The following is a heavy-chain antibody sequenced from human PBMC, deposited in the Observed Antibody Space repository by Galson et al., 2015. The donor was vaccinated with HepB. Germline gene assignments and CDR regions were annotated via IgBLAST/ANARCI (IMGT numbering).Heavy chain of an antibody. J-gene: IGHJ3*02. CDR2: TYWDDTK. CDR3: AYSQTTVTSAFDI. D-gene: IGHD4-11*01. CDR1: GFSVTNNGVA. Sequence: PALVKPTQTLTLTCTCPGFSVTNNGVAVAWIRQPPGKAPEWLTTTYWDDTKTFRPSLESRLTLTIDSSKNQVVLTLANVDPVDTATYFCAYSQTTVTSAFDIWGPGTMVTVSS. V-gene: IGHV2-5*02.